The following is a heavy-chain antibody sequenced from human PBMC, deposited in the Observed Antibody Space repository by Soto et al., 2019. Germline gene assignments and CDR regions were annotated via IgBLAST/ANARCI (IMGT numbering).Heavy chain of an antibody. V-gene: IGHV1-46*01. J-gene: IGHJ5*01. CDR3: ARDPRSWNYVCFGDS. CDR2: MNPDGGST. CDR1: GYSFIDHY. D-gene: IGHD3-16*01. Sequence: QVQLVQSGAEAKKPGASVKISCKASGYSFIDHYIHWVRQAPGQVLEWMGVMNPDGGSTSYAQKVQGSASVTADTSTSTVYMDLTSLTLEDTAVYYCARDPRSWNYVCFGDSWGQGTLVTVST.